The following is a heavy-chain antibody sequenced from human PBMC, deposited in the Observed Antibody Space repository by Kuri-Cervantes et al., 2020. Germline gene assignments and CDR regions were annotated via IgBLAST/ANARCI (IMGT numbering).Heavy chain of an antibody. CDR2: IKQDGSEK. V-gene: IGHV3-7*02. CDR3: ARGKFRRAAAPPLDFRARLTWFDP. J-gene: IGHJ5*02. Sequence: ETLSLTCAASGFTFSSYWMSWVRQAPGKGLEWVANIKQDGSEKYYVDSVKGRFTISRDNAKNSLYLQMNSLRAEDTAVYYCARGKFRRAAAPPLDFRARLTWFDPWGQGTLVTVSS. CDR1: GFTFSSYW. D-gene: IGHD6-13*01.